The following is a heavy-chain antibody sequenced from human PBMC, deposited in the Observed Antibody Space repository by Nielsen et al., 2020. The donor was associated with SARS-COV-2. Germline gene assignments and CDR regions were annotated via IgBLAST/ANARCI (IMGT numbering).Heavy chain of an antibody. J-gene: IGHJ4*02. V-gene: IGHV1-3*01. CDR3: AREQVGATGVWEIVDY. D-gene: IGHD1-26*01. CDR1: GYTFTSFA. Sequence: ASVKVSCKTSGYTFTSFAIHWVRQAPGQSLEWMGWINAGNGNTKYSQKFQGRVTMTTDTSTSTAYMELRSLRSDDTAVYYCAREQVGATGVWEIVDYWGQGTLVTVSS. CDR2: INAGNGNT.